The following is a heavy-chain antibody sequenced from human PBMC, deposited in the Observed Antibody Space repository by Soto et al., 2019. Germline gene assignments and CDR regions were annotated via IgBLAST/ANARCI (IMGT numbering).Heavy chain of an antibody. CDR2: ISGSGGST. CDR3: AKGEWSATKFDY. D-gene: IGHD2-8*01. V-gene: IGHV3-23*01. Sequence: GGSLRLSFAASGFTFSSYAMSWVRQAPGKGLEWVSAISGSGGSTYYADSVKGRFTISRDNSKNTLYLQMNSLRAEDTAVYYCAKGEWSATKFDYWGQGTLVTVSS. CDR1: GFTFSSYA. J-gene: IGHJ4*02.